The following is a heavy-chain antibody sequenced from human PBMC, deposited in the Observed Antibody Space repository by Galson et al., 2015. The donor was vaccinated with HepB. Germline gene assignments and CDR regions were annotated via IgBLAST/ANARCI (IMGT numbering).Heavy chain of an antibody. CDR3: ARRLAAAGTLEY. Sequence: QSGAEVKKPGESLKISYKGFGYSFSSYWIAWVRQMPGKGLEWMGIIYPGDSEIRYSPSFQGQVTISADRSISTAYLQWSSLKASDTAMYYCARRLAAAGTLEYWGQGTLVTVSS. CDR2: IYPGDSEI. J-gene: IGHJ4*02. D-gene: IGHD6-13*01. V-gene: IGHV5-51*01. CDR1: GYSFSSYW.